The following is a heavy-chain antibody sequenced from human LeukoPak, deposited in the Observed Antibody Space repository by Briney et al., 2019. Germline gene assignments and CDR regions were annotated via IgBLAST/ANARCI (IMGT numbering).Heavy chain of an antibody. V-gene: IGHV3-23*01. Sequence: PGGSLRLSCAASGFTFSSYAMSWVRQAPGRGLEWVSAISGSGGSTYYADSVKGRFTISRDNSKNTLYLQMNSLRAEDTAVYYCAKTYDSSGYYYGYWGQGTLVTVSS. CDR1: GFTFSSYA. D-gene: IGHD3-22*01. J-gene: IGHJ4*02. CDR3: AKTYDSSGYYYGY. CDR2: ISGSGGST.